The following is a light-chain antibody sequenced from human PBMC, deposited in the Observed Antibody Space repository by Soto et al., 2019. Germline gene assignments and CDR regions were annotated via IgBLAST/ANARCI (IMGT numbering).Light chain of an antibody. J-gene: IGKJ3*01. CDR3: QQSYSTPFA. Sequence: DIQMTQSPSSLSASVGDRVTITCRASQSISSYLNWYQQKPGKAPKLLIYAASSLQSGVPSRFSGSGSGTDFTLTISSLQPGDFATFYPQQSYSTPFAFGPGTKVDIK. CDR1: QSISSY. V-gene: IGKV1-39*01. CDR2: AAS.